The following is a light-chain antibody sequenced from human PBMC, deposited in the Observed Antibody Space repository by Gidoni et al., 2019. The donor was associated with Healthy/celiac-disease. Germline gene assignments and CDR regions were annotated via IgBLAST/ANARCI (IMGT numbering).Light chain of an antibody. Sequence: EIVLTQSPATLSLSPGERATLSCRASQSVSSYLAWYQQTPGQAPRLLIDDAPNRATGIPARFSGSGSGTDFTLTISSLEPEDFAVYYCQQRSNWPPTFGGGTKVEIK. CDR3: QQRSNWPPT. J-gene: IGKJ4*01. V-gene: IGKV3-11*01. CDR1: QSVSSY. CDR2: DAP.